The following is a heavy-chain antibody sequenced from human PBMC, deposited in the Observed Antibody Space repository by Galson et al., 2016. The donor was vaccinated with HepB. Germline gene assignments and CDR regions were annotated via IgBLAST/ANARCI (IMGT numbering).Heavy chain of an antibody. J-gene: IGHJ4*02. V-gene: IGHV1-18*01. CDR1: GHTFTSYG. Sequence: SVKVSCKASGHTFTSYGISWVRQAPGQGLEWMGWVSPYNGNTNYAQKFKGRVIMTTDTSTSTAYMELRRLRSDDTAVYYCAKTQYDFWSGFGVFDYWGQGTLVTVSS. D-gene: IGHD3-3*01. CDR3: AKTQYDFWSGFGVFDY. CDR2: VSPYNGNT.